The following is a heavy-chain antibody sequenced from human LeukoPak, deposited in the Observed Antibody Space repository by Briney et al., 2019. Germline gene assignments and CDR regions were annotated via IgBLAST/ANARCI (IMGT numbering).Heavy chain of an antibody. V-gene: IGHV3-30*18. J-gene: IGHJ4*02. D-gene: IGHD3-10*01. CDR3: AKWAVLLWFGESSSGYYFDY. Sequence: GRSLRLSCAASGFNFNNYGLHWVRQAPGKGLEWVAVVSYDGSKKYYADSVKDRFTISRDNSKNTLYLQMNSLRAEDTAVYYCAKWAVLLWFGESSSGYYFDYWGQGALVTVSS. CDR2: VSYDGSKK. CDR1: GFNFNNYG.